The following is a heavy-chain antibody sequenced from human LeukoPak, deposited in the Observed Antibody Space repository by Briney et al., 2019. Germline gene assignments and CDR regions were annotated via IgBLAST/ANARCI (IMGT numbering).Heavy chain of an antibody. CDR1: GGSISSYY. D-gene: IGHD3-22*01. CDR2: IYYSGST. Sequence: SETLSLTCTVSGGSISSYYWSWIRQPPGKGLEWIGYIYYSGSTNYNPSLKSRVTISVDTSKNQFSLKLSSVTAADTAVYYGARETDYDSFDYWGQGTLVTVSS. CDR3: ARETDYDSFDY. J-gene: IGHJ4*02. V-gene: IGHV4-59*01.